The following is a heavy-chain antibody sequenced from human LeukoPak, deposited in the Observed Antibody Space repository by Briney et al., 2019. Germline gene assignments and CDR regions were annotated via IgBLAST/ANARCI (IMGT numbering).Heavy chain of an antibody. CDR1: GFTFRSFG. CDR2: IRYDGSNK. V-gene: IGHV3-30*02. CDR3: AKDRCSNGIGCYYYYMDV. J-gene: IGHJ6*03. Sequence: GGSLRLSCAASGFTFRSFGMHWVRQAPGKGLEWVAFIRYDGSNKYYADSVKGRFTISRDNSKNTLYLRMNSLRAEDTAVYYCAKDRCSNGIGCYYYYMDVWGKGTTVTISS. D-gene: IGHD2-8*01.